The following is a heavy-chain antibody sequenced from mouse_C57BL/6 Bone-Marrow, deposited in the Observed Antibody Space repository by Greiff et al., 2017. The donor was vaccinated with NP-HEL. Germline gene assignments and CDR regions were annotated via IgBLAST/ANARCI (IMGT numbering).Heavy chain of an antibody. CDR1: GFSLTSYG. Sequence: QVQLQQSGPGLVQPSQSLSITCTVSGFSLTSYGVHWVRQSPGKGLEWLGVIWRGGSTDYNAAFMSRLSITKDNSKSQVFFKMNSLQADDTAIYYCAKNGYYGSSPYWYFDVWGTGTTVTVSS. J-gene: IGHJ1*03. CDR3: AKNGYYGSSPYWYFDV. V-gene: IGHV2-5*01. D-gene: IGHD1-1*01. CDR2: IWRGGST.